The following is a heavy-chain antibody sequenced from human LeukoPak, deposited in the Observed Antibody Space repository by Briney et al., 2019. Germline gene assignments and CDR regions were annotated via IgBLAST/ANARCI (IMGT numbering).Heavy chain of an antibody. D-gene: IGHD3-10*01. CDR3: ARFGSGRPYYYGMDV. CDR2: INHSGST. Sequence: PSETLSLTCAVYGGPFSGYYWSWIRQPPGKGLEWIGEINHSGSTNYSPSLKSRVTISVDTSKNQFSLKLSSVTAADTAVYYCARFGSGRPYYYGMDVWGQGTTVTVSS. V-gene: IGHV4-34*01. J-gene: IGHJ6*02. CDR1: GGPFSGYY.